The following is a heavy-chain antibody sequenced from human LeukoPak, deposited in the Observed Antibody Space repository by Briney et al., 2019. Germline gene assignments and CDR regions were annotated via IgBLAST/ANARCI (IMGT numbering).Heavy chain of an antibody. V-gene: IGHV3-30*02. CDR2: IRSDGSSN. D-gene: IGHD3/OR15-3a*01. CDR1: GFTFSSHG. CDR3: VRDRDWGFDY. Sequence: PGGSLRLSCAVSGFTFSSHGMHWVRQAPGKGLEWVTFIRSDGSSNYYGDSVRGRFTLSRDNFKNTLSLQMNSLRAEDTAVYYCVRDRDWGFDYWGQGTLVTVSS. J-gene: IGHJ4*02.